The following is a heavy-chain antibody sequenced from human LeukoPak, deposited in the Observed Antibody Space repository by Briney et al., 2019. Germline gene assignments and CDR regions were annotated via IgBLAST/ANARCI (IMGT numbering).Heavy chain of an antibody. J-gene: IGHJ4*02. CDR2: INPNSGGT. CDR3: ARASQITMIVVVPDY. V-gene: IGHV1-2*02. CDR1: GYTFTGYY. Sequence: PLASVKVSCKASGYTFTGYYMHWVRQAPGQGLEWMGWINPNSGGTNYAQKFQGRVTMTRDTSISTAYMELSRLRSDDTAVYYCARASQITMIVVVPDYWGQGTLVTASS. D-gene: IGHD3-22*01.